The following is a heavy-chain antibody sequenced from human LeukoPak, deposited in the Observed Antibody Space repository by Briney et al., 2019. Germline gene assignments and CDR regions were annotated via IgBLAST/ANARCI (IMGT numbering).Heavy chain of an antibody. J-gene: IGHJ5*02. V-gene: IGHV3-7*01. CDR2: ITQDGSEK. CDR1: GFTFSSYW. D-gene: IGHD3-10*01. Sequence: GGSLRLSCAASGFTFSSYWMSWVRQAPGKGLEWVANITQDGSEKYYVDSVKGRFTISRDNAKNSLYLQMNSLRAEDTAVYYCARVKPPYGSGNNWFDPWGQGTLVTVSS. CDR3: ARVKPPYGSGNNWFDP.